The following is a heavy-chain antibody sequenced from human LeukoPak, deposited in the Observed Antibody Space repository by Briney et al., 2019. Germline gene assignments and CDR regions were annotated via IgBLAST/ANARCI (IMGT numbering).Heavy chain of an antibody. Sequence: GGSLRLSCAASGLTFSSYEMNWVRQAPGKGLEWVANIKKDESEKYYVDSVKGRFTISRDNAKKSLYLQMNSLRAEDTAVYYCARHLSGITGYTYGRGIDYWGQGTPVTVSS. CDR1: GLTFSSYE. V-gene: IGHV3-7*01. D-gene: IGHD5-18*01. CDR3: ARHLSGITGYTYGRGIDY. J-gene: IGHJ4*02. CDR2: IKKDESEK.